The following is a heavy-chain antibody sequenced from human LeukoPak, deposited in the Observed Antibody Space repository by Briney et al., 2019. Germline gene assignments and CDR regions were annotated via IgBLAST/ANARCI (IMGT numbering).Heavy chain of an antibody. D-gene: IGHD5-12*01. CDR3: ARANRYDLYFDY. Sequence: SETLSLTCTVSGGSISSSSYYWGWIRQPPGKGLEWIGNIYYSGSTYSNPSLKSRVTISVDTSKNQFSLKLRSVTAADTAVYYCARANRYDLYFDYWGRGTLVTVSS. J-gene: IGHJ4*02. CDR2: IYYSGST. V-gene: IGHV4-39*07. CDR1: GGSISSSSYY.